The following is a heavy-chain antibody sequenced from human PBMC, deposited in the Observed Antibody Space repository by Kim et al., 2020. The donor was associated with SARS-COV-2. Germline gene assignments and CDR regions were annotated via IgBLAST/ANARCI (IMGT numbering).Heavy chain of an antibody. CDR1: GYTFTSYY. V-gene: IGHV1-46*01. CDR2: INPSGGST. Sequence: ASVKVSCKASGYTFTSYYMHWVRQAPGQGLEWMGIINPSGGSTSYAQKFQGRVTMTRDTSTSTVYMELSSLRSEDTAVYYCARALGIAAAGYYFDYWGQGTLVTVSS. CDR3: ARALGIAAAGYYFDY. J-gene: IGHJ4*02. D-gene: IGHD6-13*01.